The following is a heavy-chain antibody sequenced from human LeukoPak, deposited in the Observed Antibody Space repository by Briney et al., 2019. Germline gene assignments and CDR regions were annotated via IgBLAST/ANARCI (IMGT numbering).Heavy chain of an antibody. Sequence: PGGSLRLSCAASGFTFSDYYMNWVRQAPGKGLEWVSSISSSSSYIYYADSVKGRFTISRDNAKNSLYLQMNSLRAEDTAVYYCARVVRGVLSQDYWGQGTLVTVSS. V-gene: IGHV3-21*01. CDR2: ISSSSSYI. CDR1: GFTFSDYY. J-gene: IGHJ4*02. CDR3: ARVVRGVLSQDY. D-gene: IGHD3-10*01.